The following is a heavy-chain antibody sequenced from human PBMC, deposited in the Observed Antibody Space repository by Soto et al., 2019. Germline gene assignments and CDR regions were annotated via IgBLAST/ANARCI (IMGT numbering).Heavy chain of an antibody. Sequence: GGSLRLSCAASGFTVSSNYMSWVRQAPGKGLEWVSVIYSGGSTYYADSVKGRFTISRDNSKNTLYLQMNSLRAEDTAVYYCARFATRTPYDSSGYANYGAFDIWGQGTMVTVSS. V-gene: IGHV3-53*01. J-gene: IGHJ3*02. CDR1: GFTVSSNY. D-gene: IGHD3-22*01. CDR3: ARFATRTPYDSSGYANYGAFDI. CDR2: IYSGGST.